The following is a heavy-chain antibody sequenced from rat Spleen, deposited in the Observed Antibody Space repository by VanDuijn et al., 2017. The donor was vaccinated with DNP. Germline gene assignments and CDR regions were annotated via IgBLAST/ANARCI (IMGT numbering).Heavy chain of an antibody. V-gene: IGHV5-17*01. J-gene: IGHJ1*01. CDR1: GFTFSDYA. CDR2: ISYDGSRT. CDR3: ARPRLPYWYFDF. Sequence: EVQLVESGGGLVQPGRSLKLSCAASGFTFSDYAMAWVRQAPKKGLEWVATISYDGSRTYYRDSGEGRFTNSRDNAKSTLYLQMESLKSDDTATYYCARPRLPYWYFDFWGPGTMVTVSS.